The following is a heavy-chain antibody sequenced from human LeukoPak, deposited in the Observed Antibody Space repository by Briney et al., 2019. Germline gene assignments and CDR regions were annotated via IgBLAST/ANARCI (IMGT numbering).Heavy chain of an antibody. V-gene: IGHV1-8*01. J-gene: IGHJ3*02. Sequence: ASVKVSCKASGYAFISYDINWVRQATGQGLEWMGWMNPNSGNTGYAQKFQGRVTMTRNISISTAYMELSSLRSEDTAVYYCARGYGSRASRGAFDIWGQGTMVTVSS. CDR1: GYAFISYD. CDR2: MNPNSGNT. D-gene: IGHD4-17*01. CDR3: ARGYGSRASRGAFDI.